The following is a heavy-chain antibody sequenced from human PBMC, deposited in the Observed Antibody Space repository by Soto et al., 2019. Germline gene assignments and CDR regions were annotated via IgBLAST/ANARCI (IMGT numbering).Heavy chain of an antibody. CDR2: IYYDGSKK. D-gene: IGHD6-19*01. CDR1: GFTFSNFA. CDR3: ARHTSGWHYYDY. V-gene: IGHV3-33*01. Sequence: PGGSLRLSCAASGFTFSNFAMHWVRQAPGKGLEWVSIIYYDGSKKYYADSVNGRFTISRDNSKNTLYLQMNSLRVEDTAVYYCARHTSGWHYYDYWGQGTPVTVSS. J-gene: IGHJ4*02.